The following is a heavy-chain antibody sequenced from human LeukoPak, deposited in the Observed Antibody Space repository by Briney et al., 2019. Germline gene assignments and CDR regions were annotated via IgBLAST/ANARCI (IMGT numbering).Heavy chain of an antibody. Sequence: PGGSLRLSCAASGFTFSSYGMHWVRQAPGKGLEWVSAISGSGGSTYYADSVKGRFTISRDNSKNTLYLQMNSLRAEDTAVYYCAKEGSSWPDYMDVWGKGTTVTVSS. CDR2: ISGSGGST. CDR3: AKEGSSWPDYMDV. CDR1: GFTFSSYG. J-gene: IGHJ6*03. D-gene: IGHD6-13*01. V-gene: IGHV3-23*01.